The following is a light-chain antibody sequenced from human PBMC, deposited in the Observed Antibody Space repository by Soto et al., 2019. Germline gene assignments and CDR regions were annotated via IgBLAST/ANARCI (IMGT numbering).Light chain of an antibody. CDR1: RSDIGDSNF. CDR3: ASFRSGTILV. V-gene: IGLV2-14*01. CDR2: EVN. J-gene: IGLJ1*01. Sequence: QSLLTHSASLSGSPGQSVTISCTGPRSDIGDSNFISWYQHSPGKAPRLLIYEVNNRPSGVSKRFSGSKAGNTASLTISGLLDDDEADYFCASFRSGTILVFGSGTKVTVL.